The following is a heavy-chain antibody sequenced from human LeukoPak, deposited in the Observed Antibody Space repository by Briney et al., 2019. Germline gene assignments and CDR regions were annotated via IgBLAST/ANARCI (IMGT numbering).Heavy chain of an antibody. CDR3: ARADDILTGYYPDY. D-gene: IGHD3-9*01. V-gene: IGHV1-2*02. CDR2: IDPNSGGT. CDR1: GYTFTGYC. J-gene: IGHJ4*02. Sequence: ASVKVSCKASGYTFTGYCMHWVRQAPGQGLEWMGWIDPNSGGTNYAQKFQGRVTMTRDTSISTAYMELSRLRSDDTAVYYCARADDILTGYYPDYWGQGTLVTVSS.